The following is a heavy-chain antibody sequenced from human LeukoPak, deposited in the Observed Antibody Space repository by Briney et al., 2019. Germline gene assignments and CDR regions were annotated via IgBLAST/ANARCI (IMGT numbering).Heavy chain of an antibody. D-gene: IGHD3-3*01. Sequence: TSETLSLTCTVSGGSISSGRYWRSWIRQHPGKGLEWIGYVYSSGSTYYSPSLRSRPSMSVDTSKNQFSLNLRSATAADTAVYYCARAILTASGSVWYFDLWGRGTLVTVSS. CDR3: ARAILTASGSVWYFDL. CDR2: VYSSGST. V-gene: IGHV4-31*03. CDR1: GGSISSGRYW. J-gene: IGHJ2*01.